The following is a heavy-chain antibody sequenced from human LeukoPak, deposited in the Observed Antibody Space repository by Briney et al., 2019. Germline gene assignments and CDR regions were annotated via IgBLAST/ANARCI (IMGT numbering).Heavy chain of an antibody. CDR3: ARAFGSYDFWSGTYYYYYMDV. D-gene: IGHD3-3*01. Sequence: SETLSLTCAVYGGSFSGYYWSWIRQPPGKGPEWIGEINHSGSTNYNPSLKSRVTISVDTSKNQFSLKLSSVTAADTAVYYCARAFGSYDFWSGTYYYYYMDVWGKGTTVTVSS. V-gene: IGHV4-34*01. CDR2: INHSGST. J-gene: IGHJ6*03. CDR1: GGSFSGYY.